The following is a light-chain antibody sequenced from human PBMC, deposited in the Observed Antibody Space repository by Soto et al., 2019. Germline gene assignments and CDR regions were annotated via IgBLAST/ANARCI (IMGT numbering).Light chain of an antibody. J-gene: IGKJ1*01. V-gene: IGKV3-20*01. CDR3: QQYGSSPRT. CDR2: GAS. CDR1: QSVSSSF. Sequence: EIVWTQSPGTLSLSTGERATLSCRASQSVSSSFLAWYQQKPGQAPRLLIYGASSRSTGIPDRFSGSGSGTDFSLTISRLEPEDFAVYYCQQYGSSPRTFGQGTKVEIK.